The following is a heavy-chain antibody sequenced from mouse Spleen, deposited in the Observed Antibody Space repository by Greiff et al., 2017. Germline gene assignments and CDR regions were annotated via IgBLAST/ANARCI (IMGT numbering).Heavy chain of an antibody. D-gene: IGHD1-1*01. CDR2: ISSGGSYT. CDR1: GFTFSSYA. CDR3: ARQGIRYYYGSSSYFDY. V-gene: IGHV5-9-3*01. J-gene: IGHJ2*01. Sequence: EVKLMESGGGLVKPGGSLKLSCAASGFTFSSYAMSWVRQTPEKRLEWVATISSGGSYTYYPDSVKGRFTISRDNAKNTLYLQMSSLRSEDTAMYYCARQGIRYYYGSSSYFDYWGQGTTLTVSS.